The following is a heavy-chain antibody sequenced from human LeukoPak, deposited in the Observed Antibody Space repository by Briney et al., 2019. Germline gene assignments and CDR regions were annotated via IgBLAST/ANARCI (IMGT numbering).Heavy chain of an antibody. J-gene: IGHJ5*02. CDR2: IYTTGST. D-gene: IGHD4-11*01. Sequence: SETLSLTCTVSGGSISSYYWSWIRQPAGKGLERIGRIYTTGSTNYNPSLKSRGTMSIDTSKNQFSLKLASVTAADTAVYYCARAYSENYPNWFDPWGQGTLVTVSS. CDR1: GGSISSYY. CDR3: ARAYSENYPNWFDP. V-gene: IGHV4-4*07.